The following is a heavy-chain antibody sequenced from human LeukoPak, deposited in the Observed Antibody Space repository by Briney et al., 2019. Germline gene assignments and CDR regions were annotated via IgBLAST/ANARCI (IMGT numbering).Heavy chain of an antibody. D-gene: IGHD2-21*01. CDR1: GGSISGTNW. CDR3: ARGQVAYDY. CDR2: VYHRGST. J-gene: IGHJ4*02. Sequence: SETLSLTCAVSGGSISGTNWWTWVRQPPGKGLEWIGEVYHRGSTNYNPSLKSRVTISVDTSKNQFSLKLSSVTAADTAVYYCARGQVAYDYWGQGTLVTVSS. V-gene: IGHV4-4*02.